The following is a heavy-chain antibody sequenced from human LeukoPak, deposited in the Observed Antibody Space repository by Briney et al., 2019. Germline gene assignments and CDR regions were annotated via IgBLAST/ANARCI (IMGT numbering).Heavy chain of an antibody. CDR2: LSGSGGST. D-gene: IGHD5-24*01. CDR3: AKAEMKWLQFDYFDY. V-gene: IGHV3-23*01. J-gene: IGHJ4*02. Sequence: GGSLRLSCAASGFTFSSYTMNWVRQAPGKGLEWVSGLSGSGGSTYYADSVKGRFTISRDNSKNTLYLQMNSLRAEDTAVYYCAKAEMKWLQFDYFDYWGQGTLVTVSS. CDR1: GFTFSSYT.